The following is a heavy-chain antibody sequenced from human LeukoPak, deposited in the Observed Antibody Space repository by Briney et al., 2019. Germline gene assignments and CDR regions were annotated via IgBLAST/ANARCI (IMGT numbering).Heavy chain of an antibody. CDR2: ISSSGNTI. D-gene: IGHD5-24*01. Sequence: GGSQRLSCAASGFTFSDYYMSWIRQAPGKGLEWISYISSSGNTIYYADSVKGRFTISRDNAKNSLYLQMNSLRAEDTAIYYCTRVGYIDEGIDYWGQGTLVTVSS. V-gene: IGHV3-11*04. CDR1: GFTFSDYY. J-gene: IGHJ4*02. CDR3: TRVGYIDEGIDY.